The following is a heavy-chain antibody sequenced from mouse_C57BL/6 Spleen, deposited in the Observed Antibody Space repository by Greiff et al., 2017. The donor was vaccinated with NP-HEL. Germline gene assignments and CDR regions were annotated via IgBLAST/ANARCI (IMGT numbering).Heavy chain of an antibody. CDR1: GFTFSDYG. V-gene: IGHV5-17*01. Sequence: EVQRVESGGGLVKPGGSLKLSCAASGFTFSDYGMHWVRQAPEKGLEWVAYISSGSSTIYYADTVKGRITISRDKAKNTLFLQMTSLRSEDTAMYYCASSSYFDYWGQGTTLTVSS. J-gene: IGHJ2*01. CDR3: ASSSYFDY. D-gene: IGHD1-3*01. CDR2: ISSGSSTI.